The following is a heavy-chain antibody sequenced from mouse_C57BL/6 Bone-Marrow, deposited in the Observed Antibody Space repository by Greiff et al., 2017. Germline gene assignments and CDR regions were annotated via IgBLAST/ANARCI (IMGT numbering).Heavy chain of an antibody. CDR1: GFTFSDYY. CDR2: ISNGGGST. Sequence: EVKLMESGGGLVQPGGSLKLSCAASGFTFSDYYMYWVRQTPEKRLEWVAYISNGGGSTYYPDTVKGRFTISRDNAKNTLYLQMSRLKSEDTAMYYCARLTRCAYWGQGTLVTVSA. V-gene: IGHV5-12*01. CDR3: ARLTRCAY. J-gene: IGHJ3*01.